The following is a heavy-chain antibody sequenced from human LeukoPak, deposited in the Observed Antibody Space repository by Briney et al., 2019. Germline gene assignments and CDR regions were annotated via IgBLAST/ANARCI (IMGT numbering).Heavy chain of an antibody. V-gene: IGHV3-7*01. CDR1: GFTFSNFW. CDR3: AKERPELYDY. Sequence: GGSLRLSCEVSGFTFSNFWMSWVRQAPGKGLEWVANINRDGDAKNYADSVKGRSTISRDNAKNSVYLQMNSLRDEDTAVYYCAKERPELYDYWGQGTLVTVSS. D-gene: IGHD3-10*01. J-gene: IGHJ4*02. CDR2: INRDGDAK.